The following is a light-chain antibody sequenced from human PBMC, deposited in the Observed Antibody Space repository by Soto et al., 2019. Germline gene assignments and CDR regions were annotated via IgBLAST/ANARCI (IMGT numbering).Light chain of an antibody. CDR3: QTWGTRIPWV. V-gene: IGLV4-69*01. CDR2: LNSDGSH. Sequence: QLVLTQSPSASASLGASVKLTCTLSSGHSSYAIAWHQQQPEKGPRYLMKLNSDGSHSKGDGIPDRFSGSSSGAERYLTISRLQSEHEADYYCQTWGTRIPWVFGGGTKLTVL. J-gene: IGLJ3*02. CDR1: SGHSSYA.